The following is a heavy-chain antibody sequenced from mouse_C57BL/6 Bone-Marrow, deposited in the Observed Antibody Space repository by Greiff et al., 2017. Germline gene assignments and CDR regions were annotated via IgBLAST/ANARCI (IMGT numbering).Heavy chain of an antibody. CDR2: ISSGGDYI. Sequence: EVKLMESGEGLVKPGGSLKLSCAASGFTFSSYAMSWVRQTPEKRLEWVAYISSGGDYIYYADTVKGRFTISRDNARNTLYLQMSSLKSEDTAMYYCTRVNDYDGVWDYWGQGTSVTVSS. J-gene: IGHJ4*01. CDR3: TRVNDYDGVWDY. D-gene: IGHD2-4*01. CDR1: GFTFSSYA. V-gene: IGHV5-9-1*02.